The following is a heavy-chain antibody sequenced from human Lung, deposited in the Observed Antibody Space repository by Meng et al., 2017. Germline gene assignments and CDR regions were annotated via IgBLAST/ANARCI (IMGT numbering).Heavy chain of an antibody. J-gene: IGHJ6*02. CDR3: ASLRITMIVDPYGMDV. CDR2: IYYSGST. D-gene: IGHD3-22*01. Sequence: QGSRQGLVELSATLSLTVTCSDCSISSSRYYWGWVRQPPGKGLEWIGSIYYSGSTYYNPSLKSRVTISVDTSKNQFSLKLSSVTAADTAVYYCASLRITMIVDPYGMDVWGQGTTVTVSS. V-gene: IGHV4-39*07. CDR1: DCSISSSRYY.